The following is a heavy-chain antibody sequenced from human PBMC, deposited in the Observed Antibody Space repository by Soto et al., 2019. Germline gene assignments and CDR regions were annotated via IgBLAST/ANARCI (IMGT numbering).Heavy chain of an antibody. D-gene: IGHD2-21*01. CDR3: ARTCGGDCYSDAFDI. J-gene: IGHJ3*02. CDR1: GGTFSSYT. Sequence: GASVKVSCKASGGTFSSYTISCVRQAPGQGLEWMGRIIPILGIANYAQKFQGRVTITADKSTSTAYMELSSLRSEDTAVYYCARTCGGDCYSDAFDIWGQGTMVTVSS. V-gene: IGHV1-69*02. CDR2: IIPILGIA.